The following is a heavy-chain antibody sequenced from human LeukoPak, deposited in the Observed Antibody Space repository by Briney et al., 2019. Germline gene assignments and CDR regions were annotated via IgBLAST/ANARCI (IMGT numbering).Heavy chain of an antibody. CDR2: INHSGST. V-gene: IGHV4-34*01. J-gene: IGHJ4*02. Sequence: SETLSLTCAVYGGSFSGYYWSWIRQPPGKGLEWIGEINHSGSTNYNPSLKSRVTISVDTSKNQFSLKLSSVTAADTAVYYCVRGGTTVTTGDYWGQGTLVTVSS. CDR3: VRGGTTVTTGDY. D-gene: IGHD4-17*01. CDR1: GGSFSGYY.